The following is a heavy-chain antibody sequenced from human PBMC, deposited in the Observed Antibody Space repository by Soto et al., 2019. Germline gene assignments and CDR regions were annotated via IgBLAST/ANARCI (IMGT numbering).Heavy chain of an antibody. CDR2: IGHSRTYI. Sequence: EVQLVESGGGLVKPGGSLRLSCAASGFTFSSYSFAWVRQAPGEGLEWVSSIGHSRTYIYYADSLKGRFTVSRDNGNNSLFLQMDSLRVEDTGVYYCARVKVGVTGWRYFDHWGQGALVTVSS. V-gene: IGHV3-21*01. J-gene: IGHJ4*02. D-gene: IGHD1-26*01. CDR3: ARVKVGVTGWRYFDH. CDR1: GFTFSSYS.